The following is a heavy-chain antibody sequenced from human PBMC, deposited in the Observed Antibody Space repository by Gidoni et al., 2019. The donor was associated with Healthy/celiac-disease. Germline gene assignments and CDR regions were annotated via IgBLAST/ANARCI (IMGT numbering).Heavy chain of an antibody. D-gene: IGHD6-13*01. J-gene: IGHJ4*02. CDR3: AKDIEAAAPLGHFDY. Sequence: EVQLVESGGGLVQPGRSLRLSCAASGFTFDDYAMHWVRQAPGKGLEWVSGISWNSGSIGYADSVKGRFTISRDNAKNSLYLQMNSLRAEDTALYYCAKDIEAAAPLGHFDYWGQGTLVTVSS. CDR1: GFTFDDYA. CDR2: ISWNSGSI. V-gene: IGHV3-9*01.